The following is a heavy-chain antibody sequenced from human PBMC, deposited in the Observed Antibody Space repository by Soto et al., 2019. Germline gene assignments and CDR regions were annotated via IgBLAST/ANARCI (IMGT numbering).Heavy chain of an antibody. CDR3: AKDRRAGGNSAFYFDF. CDR2: ISATGGGT. CDR1: GFKFSNYA. Sequence: QPWGSLRLSCAASGFKFSNYAMSWVRQAPGKGLEWVSLISATGGGTYYADSVKGRFTISRDNSHNALYLQVHSLTAEDTAVYYCAKDRRAGGNSAFYFDFWGQGAQVTVSS. D-gene: IGHD3-16*01. V-gene: IGHV3-23*01. J-gene: IGHJ4*02.